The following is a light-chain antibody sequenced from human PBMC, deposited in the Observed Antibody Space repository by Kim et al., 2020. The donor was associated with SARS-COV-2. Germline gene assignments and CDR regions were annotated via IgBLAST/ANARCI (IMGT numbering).Light chain of an antibody. CDR2: ASD. J-gene: IGLJ3*02. CDR3: AAWDDSLRGWV. CDR1: GSNIGTNY. Sequence: QSVLTQQASASGTPGQRVSISCSGSGSNIGTNYVFWYQQLPGTAPKLLIYASDQRPSGVPDRFSVSKSGTSASLAISGLRSEDDADYYCAAWDDSLRGWVFGGGTQLTVL. V-gene: IGLV1-47*01.